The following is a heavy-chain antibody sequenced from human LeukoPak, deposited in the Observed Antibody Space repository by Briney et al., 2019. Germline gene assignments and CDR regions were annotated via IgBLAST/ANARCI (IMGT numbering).Heavy chain of an antibody. J-gene: IGHJ4*02. CDR1: GGSISSSSYY. V-gene: IGHV4-39*07. CDR2: IYYSGST. D-gene: IGHD2-21*02. Sequence: SETLSLTCTVSGGSISSSSYYWGWIRQPPGKGLEWIGSIYYSGSTYYNPSLKSRVTISVDTSKNQFSLKLSSVTAADTAVYYCARAAYCGGDCYSPEYYFDYWGQGTLVTVSS. CDR3: ARAAYCGGDCYSPEYYFDY.